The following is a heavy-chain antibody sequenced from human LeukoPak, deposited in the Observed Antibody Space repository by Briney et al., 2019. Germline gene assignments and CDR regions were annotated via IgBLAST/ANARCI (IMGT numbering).Heavy chain of an antibody. CDR2: ISAYNGNT. Sequence: GASVKVSCKASGYTFTSYGISWVRQAPGQGLEWMGWISAYNGNTNYAQKLQGRVTMTTDTSTSTAYMELRSLRSDDTAVYYCARTPQVGAEGAWFDPWGQGTLVTVSS. CDR3: ARTPQVGAEGAWFDP. CDR1: GYTFTSYG. D-gene: IGHD1-26*01. J-gene: IGHJ5*02. V-gene: IGHV1-18*01.